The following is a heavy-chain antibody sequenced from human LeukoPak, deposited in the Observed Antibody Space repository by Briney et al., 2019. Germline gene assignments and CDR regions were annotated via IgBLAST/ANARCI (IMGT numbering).Heavy chain of an antibody. CDR2: IRSKAYGGTT. D-gene: IGHD3-16*02. CDR1: GFTFGDYA. V-gene: IGHV3-49*04. J-gene: IGHJ3*02. Sequence: GGSLRLSCTASGFTFGDYAMSWVRQAPGKGLEWVGFIRSKAYGGTTEYAASVKGRFTISRDDSKSIAYLQMNSLKTEDTAVYYCARDSPVSDALDKWGLGTMVTVSS. CDR3: ARDSPVSDALDK.